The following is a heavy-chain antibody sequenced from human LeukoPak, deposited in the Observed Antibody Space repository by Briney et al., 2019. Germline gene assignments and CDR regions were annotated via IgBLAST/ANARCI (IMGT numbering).Heavy chain of an antibody. CDR3: ARFRCGGDCHSDF. J-gene: IGHJ4*02. CDR2: IYPSDSDT. D-gene: IGHD2-21*02. Sequence: GGSLXXXCRGSGYTFVDYWSGWVRQVPGKGLEWIGFIYPSDSDTRYSPSFQGQVTISADATTNIAFLQWNSLKASDTAIYYCARFRCGGDCHSDFWGQGTLVTVAS. V-gene: IGHV5-51*01. CDR1: GYTFVDYW.